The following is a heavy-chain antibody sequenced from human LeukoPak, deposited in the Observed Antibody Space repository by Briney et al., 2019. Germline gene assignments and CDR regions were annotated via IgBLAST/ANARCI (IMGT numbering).Heavy chain of an antibody. CDR3: ARDPHHPTTYYYGSGSYPQYYFDY. Sequence: ASVKVSCKASGYTFTSYYMHWVRQAPGQGLEWMGIINPSGGSTSYAQKFQGRVTMTRDMSTSTVYMELSSLRSEDTAVYYCARDPHHPTTYYYGSGSYPQYYFDYWGQGTLVTVSS. CDR2: INPSGGST. J-gene: IGHJ4*02. V-gene: IGHV1-46*01. D-gene: IGHD3-10*01. CDR1: GYTFTSYY.